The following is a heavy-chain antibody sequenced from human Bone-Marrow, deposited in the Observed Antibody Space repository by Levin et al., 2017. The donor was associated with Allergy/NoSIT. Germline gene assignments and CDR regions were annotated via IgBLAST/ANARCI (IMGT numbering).Heavy chain of an antibody. D-gene: IGHD5-12*01. CDR1: GFTFSSYG. Sequence: SCAASGFTFSSYGIHWVRQAPGRGLEWVAIISFDGSIKWFTESVKGRFTISRDNSKSTVYLQMNSLRAEDTAVYYCAKDWDRGYDQMCYLDYWGQGTLVTVSS. J-gene: IGHJ4*02. CDR3: AKDWDRGYDQMCYLDY. V-gene: IGHV3-30*18. CDR2: ISFDGSIK.